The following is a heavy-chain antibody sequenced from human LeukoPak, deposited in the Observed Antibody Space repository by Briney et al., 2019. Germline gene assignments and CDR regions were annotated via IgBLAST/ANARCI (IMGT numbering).Heavy chain of an antibody. D-gene: IGHD3-9*01. V-gene: IGHV1-18*01. CDR3: ARDGYYDILTGTDF. CDR2: ISAYNGNT. Sequence: ASVKVSCKASGYTFTSYGISWVRQAPGQGLEWMGWISAYNGNTNYAQKLQGRVTMTTDTSTSTAYMELRSMRSDDTAVYYCARDGYYDILTGTDFWGQGILVTVSS. CDR1: GYTFTSYG. J-gene: IGHJ4*02.